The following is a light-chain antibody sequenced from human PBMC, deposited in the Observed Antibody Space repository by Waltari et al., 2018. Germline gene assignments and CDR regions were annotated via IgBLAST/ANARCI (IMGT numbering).Light chain of an antibody. CDR2: SNK. Sequence: QSLLTPAPSASGTPGQRVTISCSGSNSNIGSNSVNWYQQLPGTAPKLLIYSNKPRTSGVPDRVSGSKSGTSASLAISGLQSEDEADYYCGTWDDSLNGPLFGGGTKVTVL. V-gene: IGLV1-44*01. CDR3: GTWDDSLNGPL. J-gene: IGLJ2*01. CDR1: NSNIGSNS.